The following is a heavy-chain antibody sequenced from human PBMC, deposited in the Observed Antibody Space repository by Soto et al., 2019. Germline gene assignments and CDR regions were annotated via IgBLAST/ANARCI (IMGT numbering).Heavy chain of an antibody. Sequence: GSGPTLVNPTQTLTLTCTFSGFSLSTSGMCVSWIRQPPGKALEWLALIDWDDDKYYSTSLKTRLTISKDTSKNQVVLTMTNMDPGDTATYYGVWIRAYCTNGVCYWYYGMDVWGQGTTVTVSS. V-gene: IGHV2-70*01. J-gene: IGHJ6*02. CDR3: VWIRAYCTNGVCYWYYGMDV. CDR2: IDWDDDK. D-gene: IGHD2-8*01. CDR1: GFSLSTSGMC.